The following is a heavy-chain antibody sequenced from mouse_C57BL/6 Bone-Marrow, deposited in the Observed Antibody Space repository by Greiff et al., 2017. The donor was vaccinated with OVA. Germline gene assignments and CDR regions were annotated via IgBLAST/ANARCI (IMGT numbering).Heavy chain of an antibody. J-gene: IGHJ4*01. CDR1: GYTFTSYG. D-gene: IGHD1-1*01. CDR2: IYPRSGNT. V-gene: IGHV1-81*01. Sequence: VQLQQSGAELARPGASVKLSCKASGYTFTSYGIRWVKQRTGQGLEWIGEIYPRSGNTYYNEKFKGKATLTADKSSSTAYMELRSLTSEDSAVYFCARTPPIATVVGYYAMDYWGQGTSVTVSS. CDR3: ARTPPIATVVGYYAMDY.